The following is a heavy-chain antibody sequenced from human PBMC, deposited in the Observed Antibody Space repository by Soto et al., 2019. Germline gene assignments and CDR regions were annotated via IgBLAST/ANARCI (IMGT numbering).Heavy chain of an antibody. CDR3: ARDLYDSSGCLDY. CDR2: ISYDGSNK. V-gene: IGHV3-30-3*01. D-gene: IGHD3-22*01. J-gene: IGHJ4*02. CDR1: GFTFSSYA. Sequence: GGSLRLSCAASGFTFSSYAMHWVRQAPGKGLEWVAVISYDGSNKYYADSVKGRFTISRDNSKNTLYLQMNSLRAEDTAVYYCARDLYDSSGCLDYWGQGTLVTVSS.